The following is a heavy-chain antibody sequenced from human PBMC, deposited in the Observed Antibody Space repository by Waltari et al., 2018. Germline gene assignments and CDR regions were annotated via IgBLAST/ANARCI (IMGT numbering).Heavy chain of an antibody. CDR1: GGTFSRYD. D-gene: IGHD4-17*01. CDR3: ARTSLYGDYVDY. V-gene: IGHV1-69*08. CDR2: IIPIFGTA. J-gene: IGHJ4*02. Sequence: QVQLVQSGAEVKKPGSSVQVYCKASGGTFSRYDISWVRQAPGQGLEWMGRIIPIFGTANYAQKFQGRVTITADKSTSTAYMELSSLRSEDTAVYYCARTSLYGDYVDYWGQGTLVTVSS.